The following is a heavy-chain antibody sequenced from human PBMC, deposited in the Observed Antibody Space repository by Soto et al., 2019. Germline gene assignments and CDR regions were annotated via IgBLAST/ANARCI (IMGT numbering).Heavy chain of an antibody. CDR2: IIPIFGTA. CDR1: GGTFSRHA. CDR3: ARGWGYDSNDYYYAY. Sequence: QVQLVQSGAEVRKPGSSVKVSCKASGGTFSRHAISWVRQAPGQGLEWMGGIIPIFGTANHAQKLQGRVTIIADESTSTVYMELSSLRSDDTAMYYCARGWGYDSNDYYYAYWGQGTLVIVSS. V-gene: IGHV1-69*01. D-gene: IGHD3-22*01. J-gene: IGHJ4*02.